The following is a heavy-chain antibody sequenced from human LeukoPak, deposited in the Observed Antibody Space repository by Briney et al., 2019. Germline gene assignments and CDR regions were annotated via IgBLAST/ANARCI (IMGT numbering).Heavy chain of an antibody. V-gene: IGHV3-66*02. CDR3: ARDNWNDGYYYYYYMDV. D-gene: IGHD1-20*01. CDR2: IYSGGST. CDR1: GFTVSSNY. Sequence: GGSLRLSCAASGFTVSSNYMSWVRQAPGKGLEWVSVIYSGGSTYYADSVKGRFTISRDNSKNTLYLQMNSLRAEDTAVYYCARDNWNDGYYYYYYMDVWGKGTTVTVSS. J-gene: IGHJ6*03.